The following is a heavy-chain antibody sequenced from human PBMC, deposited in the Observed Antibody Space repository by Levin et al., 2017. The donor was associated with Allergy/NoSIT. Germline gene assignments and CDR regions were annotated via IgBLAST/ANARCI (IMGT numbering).Heavy chain of an antibody. CDR3: AKDIRYGGQYYYYGMDV. CDR1: GFTFDDYA. D-gene: IGHD4-23*01. V-gene: IGHV3-9*01. Sequence: GGSLRLSCAASGFTFDDYAMHWVRQAPGKGLEWVSGISWNSGSIGYADSVKGRFTISRDNAKNSLYLQMNSLRAEDTALYYCAKDIRYGGQYYYYGMDVWGQGTTVTVSS. CDR2: ISWNSGSI. J-gene: IGHJ6*02.